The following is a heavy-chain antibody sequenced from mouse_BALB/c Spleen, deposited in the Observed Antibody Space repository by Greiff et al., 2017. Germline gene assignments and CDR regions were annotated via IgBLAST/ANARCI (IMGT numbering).Heavy chain of an antibody. CDR3: ARRDGYDAYAMDY. D-gene: IGHD2-2*01. CDR1: GFTFSSYA. CDR2: ISSGGST. Sequence: DVKLVESGGGLVKPGGSLKLSCAASGFTFSSYAMSWVRQTPEKRLEWVASISSGGSTYYPDSVKGRFTISRDNARNILYLQMSSLRSEDTAMYYCARRDGYDAYAMDYWGQGTSVTVSS. J-gene: IGHJ4*01. V-gene: IGHV5-6-5*01.